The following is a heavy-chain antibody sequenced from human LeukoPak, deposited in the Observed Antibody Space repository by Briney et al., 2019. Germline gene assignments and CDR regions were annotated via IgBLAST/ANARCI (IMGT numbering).Heavy chain of an antibody. D-gene: IGHD1-7*01. CDR2: ISDSGGST. Sequence: GGSLRLSCAASGFTFSSYAMSWVRQAPGKGLEWVSAISDSGGSTYYADSVKGRFTISRDNSKNTLYLQMNSLRAEDTAVYYCAKWKGQYNWNYAFDPWGQGTLATVSS. CDR1: GFTFSSYA. J-gene: IGHJ5*02. CDR3: AKWKGQYNWNYAFDP. V-gene: IGHV3-23*01.